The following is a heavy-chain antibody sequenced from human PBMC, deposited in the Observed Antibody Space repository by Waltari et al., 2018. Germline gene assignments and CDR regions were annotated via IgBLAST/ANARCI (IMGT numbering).Heavy chain of an antibody. Sequence: QVQLQQWGAGLLKPSETLSLTCAVYGGSFSGYYWSWIRQPPGKGLGWIGEINHSGNTNSTPSLKSRVIISVDTSKNQFSLKLSSVTAADTAVYFCARPGAFVASRGNRFDYWGQGTLVTVSS. V-gene: IGHV4-34*01. J-gene: IGHJ4*02. CDR2: INHSGNT. CDR1: GGSFSGYY. D-gene: IGHD1-1*01. CDR3: ARPGAFVASRGNRFDY.